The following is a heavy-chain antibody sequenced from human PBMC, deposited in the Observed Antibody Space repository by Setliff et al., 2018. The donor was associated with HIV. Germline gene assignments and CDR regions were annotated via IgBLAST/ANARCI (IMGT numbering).Heavy chain of an antibody. Sequence: SETLSLTCIVSGVSTSSSSYYWGWIRQPPGKGLEWIGYISYSGSTYYNPSLKSRVIISVDTSNNQISLKLTSVTAADTAVYYCTIPASSLSPNWGRGTQVTVSS. J-gene: IGHJ4*02. CDR3: TIPASSLSPN. CDR1: GVSTSSSSYY. CDR2: ISYSGST. V-gene: IGHV4-39*01.